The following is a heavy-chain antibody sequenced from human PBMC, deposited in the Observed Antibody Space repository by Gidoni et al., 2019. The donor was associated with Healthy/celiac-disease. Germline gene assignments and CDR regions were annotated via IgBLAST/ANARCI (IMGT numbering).Heavy chain of an antibody. Sequence: QLQLQESGPGLVKPSETLSLTCTPPPPPPPRRSYYWGWIRQPPGKGLEWIGSIYYSGSTYYNPSLKSRVTISVDTSKNQFSLKLSSVTAADTAVYYCARQLMEYGDYYFDYWGQGTLVTVSS. CDR3: ARQLMEYGDYYFDY. CDR1: PPPPPRRSYY. D-gene: IGHD4-17*01. CDR2: IYYSGST. J-gene: IGHJ4*02. V-gene: IGHV4-39*01.